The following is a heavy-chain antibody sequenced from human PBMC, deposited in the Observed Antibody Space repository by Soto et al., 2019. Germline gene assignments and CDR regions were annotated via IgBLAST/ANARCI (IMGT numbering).Heavy chain of an antibody. CDR2: TWYDGSRK. CDR3: ARVLGYCSGGNCYGMDV. D-gene: IGHD2-15*01. CDR1: GFTFSSYG. J-gene: IGHJ6*02. V-gene: IGHV3-33*01. Sequence: GGSLRLSCAASGFTFSSYGMHWVRQAPGKGLEWVAVTWYDGSRKYYADSVKGRFTITRDNSENTLYLQMNSLRAEDTALYYCARVLGYCSGGNCYGMDVWGQGTPVTVYS.